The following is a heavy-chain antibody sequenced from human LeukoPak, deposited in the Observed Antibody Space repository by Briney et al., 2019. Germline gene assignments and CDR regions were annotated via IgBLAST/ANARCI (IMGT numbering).Heavy chain of an antibody. CDR2: IYNNGRT. J-gene: IGHJ3*02. Sequence: SETLSLTCTVSGDSITTHYWTWIRQPPGKGLEWIGFIYNNGRTKYNPSLTSRVTISVVTSKNQFFLRLTSLTAADTAVYYCARDPTTVTKGFDIWGQGTMVTVSS. V-gene: IGHV4-59*11. CDR1: GDSITTHY. CDR3: ARDPTTVTKGFDI. D-gene: IGHD4-17*01.